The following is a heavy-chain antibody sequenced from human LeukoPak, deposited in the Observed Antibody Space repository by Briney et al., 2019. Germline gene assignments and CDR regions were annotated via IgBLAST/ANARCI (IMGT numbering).Heavy chain of an antibody. CDR2: ISRIGGST. V-gene: IGHV3-23*01. CDR1: GFIFSNYA. D-gene: IGHD3-10*01. J-gene: IGHJ6*03. Sequence: PGGSLRLSCAASGFIFSNYALAWVRQAPGKGLEWVSGISRIGGSTHYADSVKGRFTISRDNSKNTLYLQTNSLRVEDTAVYHCAKLKESYFYMDVWGKGTTVTISS. CDR3: AKLKESYFYMDV.